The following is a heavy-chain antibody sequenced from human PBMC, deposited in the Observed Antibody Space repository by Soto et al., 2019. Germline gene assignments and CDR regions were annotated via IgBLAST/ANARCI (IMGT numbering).Heavy chain of an antibody. CDR3: ATERSGFDY. Sequence: GVSLRLSWAASGFTFSTYSLNWVRQAPGKGLEWVSYISSGSSIIYYADSVKGRFTISRDNAKNSLYLQMNSLRDEDTAVYYCATERSGFDYWGQGTLVPVSS. V-gene: IGHV3-48*02. CDR2: ISSGSSII. CDR1: GFTFSTYS. J-gene: IGHJ4*02.